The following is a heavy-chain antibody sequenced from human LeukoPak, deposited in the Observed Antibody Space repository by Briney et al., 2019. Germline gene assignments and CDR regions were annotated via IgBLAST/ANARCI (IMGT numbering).Heavy chain of an antibody. J-gene: IGHJ6*02. CDR2: ISWNSGSI. CDR3: AKVGSGWSYGMDV. V-gene: IGHV3-9*01. CDR1: GFTFDDYA. D-gene: IGHD6-19*01. Sequence: GRSLRLSCAASGFTFDDYAMHWVRQAPGEGLEWVSGISWNSGSIGYADSVRGRFTISRDNAKNSLYLQMNSLRAEDTALYYCAKVGSGWSYGMDVWGQGTTVTVSS.